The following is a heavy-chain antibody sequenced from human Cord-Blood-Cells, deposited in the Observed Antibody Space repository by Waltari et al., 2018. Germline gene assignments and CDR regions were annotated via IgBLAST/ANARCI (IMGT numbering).Heavy chain of an antibody. Sequence: QVQLVQSGAEVKKPGSSAKVSCRASGGTFSSYPICWVGPPAGQGLEWMRRIFPILGMAKYAQKFQGRITITSDKATSTAYMELSSLKSEDTAVYYCARSLEWLLFDYWGQGTLVTVSS. CDR2: IFPILGMA. J-gene: IGHJ4*02. D-gene: IGHD3-3*01. V-gene: IGHV1-69*09. CDR1: GGTFSSYP. CDR3: ARSLEWLLFDY.